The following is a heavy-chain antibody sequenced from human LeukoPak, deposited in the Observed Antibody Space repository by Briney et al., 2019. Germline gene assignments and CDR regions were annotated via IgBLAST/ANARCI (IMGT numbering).Heavy chain of an antibody. D-gene: IGHD3-9*01. CDR2: IYYSGST. CDR1: GGSISSSRYY. J-gene: IGHJ5*02. Sequence: PSETLSLTCTVSGGSISSSRYYWGWIRQPPGKGLEWIGSIYYSGSTYYNPSLKSRVTISVDTSKNQFSLKLSSVTAADTAVYYCARAVSDYDILTGYSHWFDPWGQGTLVTVSS. V-gene: IGHV4-39*07. CDR3: ARAVSDYDILTGYSHWFDP.